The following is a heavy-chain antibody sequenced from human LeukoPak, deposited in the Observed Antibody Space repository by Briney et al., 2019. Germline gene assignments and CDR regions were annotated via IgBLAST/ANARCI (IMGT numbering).Heavy chain of an antibody. D-gene: IGHD6-19*01. CDR2: IYYSGST. J-gene: IGHJ5*02. CDR1: GGSISSYY. CDR3: AREGASIAVAGWFDP. Sequence: SETLSLTCTVSGGSISSYYWSWIRQPPGKGLEWIGYIYYSGSTNYNPSLKSRVTISVDTSKNQFSLKLSSVTAADTAVYYCAREGASIAVAGWFDPWGQGTQVTVSS. V-gene: IGHV4-59*01.